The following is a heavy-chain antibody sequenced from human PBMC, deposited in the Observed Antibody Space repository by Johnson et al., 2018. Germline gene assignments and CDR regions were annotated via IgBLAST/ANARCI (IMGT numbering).Heavy chain of an antibody. CDR1: GYTLTELS. CDR3: ATATQGAMIVVVTDAFDI. CDR2: FDPEDGET. D-gene: IGHD3-22*01. Sequence: QVQLVQSGAEVKKPGASVKVSCKVSGYTLTELSMHWVRQAPGKGLEWMGGFDPEDGETIYAQKFQGRVTMTEDTSTDTAYMELSSRRSEDTGVYYWATATQGAMIVVVTDAFDIWGQGTMVTVSS. V-gene: IGHV1-24*01. J-gene: IGHJ3*02.